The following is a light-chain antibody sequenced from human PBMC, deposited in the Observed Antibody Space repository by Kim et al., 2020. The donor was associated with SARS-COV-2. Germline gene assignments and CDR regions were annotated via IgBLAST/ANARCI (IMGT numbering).Light chain of an antibody. J-gene: IGKJ1*01. CDR1: QSVSSN. CDR2: GAS. Sequence: SGYPWERATLSCRASQSVSSNLAWYQQKPGQAPRLLIYGASTRATGIPARFSGSGSGTEFTLTISSLQSEDFAVYYCQQYNNWRTFGQGTKVDIK. CDR3: QQYNNWRT. V-gene: IGKV3-15*01.